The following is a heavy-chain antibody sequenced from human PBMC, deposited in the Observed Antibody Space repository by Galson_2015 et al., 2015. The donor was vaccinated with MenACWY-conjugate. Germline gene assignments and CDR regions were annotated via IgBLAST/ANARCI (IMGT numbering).Heavy chain of an antibody. V-gene: IGHV3-23*01. J-gene: IGHJ4*02. D-gene: IGHD1-26*01. CDR3: LGSATAG. Sequence: SLRLSCAASGFIFNKFSLTWIRQAPGKGLERVSATSRSGGVTYHADSVKGRVTISRDNSESSVYLQMNSLTVEDSALYYCLGSATAGWGQGTLVTVS. CDR2: TSRSGGVT. CDR1: GFIFNKFS.